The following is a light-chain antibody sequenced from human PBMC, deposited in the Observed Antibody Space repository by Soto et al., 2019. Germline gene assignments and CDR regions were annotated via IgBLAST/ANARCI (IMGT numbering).Light chain of an antibody. CDR1: QSVSSY. V-gene: IGKV3-11*01. CDR3: QQRSNWPPT. CDR2: DAS. J-gene: IGKJ1*01. Sequence: EIVLTQSPATLSLSPGERATLSCRASQSVSSYLAWYQQKPGQAPRLLIYDASNWATGIPARFSSSGFGTEFTLTISSLEPEDFTFYYCQQRSNWPPTFGQRTKVEIK.